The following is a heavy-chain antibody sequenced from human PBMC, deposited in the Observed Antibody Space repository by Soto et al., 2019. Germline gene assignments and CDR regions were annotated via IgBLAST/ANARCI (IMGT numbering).Heavy chain of an antibody. J-gene: IGHJ3*02. V-gene: IGHV1-3*01. D-gene: IGHD2-8*01. CDR2: INAGNGNT. CDR3: ARSTTKYCTNGVCYLPRGWLHAFDI. Sequence: ASVKVSCKASGYTFTSYAMHWVRQAPGQRLEWMGWINAGNGNTKYSQKFQGRVTITRDTSASTAYMELSSLRSEDTAVYYCARSTTKYCTNGVCYLPRGWLHAFDIWGQGTMVTVSS. CDR1: GYTFTSYA.